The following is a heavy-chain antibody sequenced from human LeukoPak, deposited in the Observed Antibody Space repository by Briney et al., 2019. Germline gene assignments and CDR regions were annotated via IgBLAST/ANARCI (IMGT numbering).Heavy chain of an antibody. CDR1: GGSFSSTSYY. Sequence: SETLSLTCSVSGGSFSSTSYYWGWIRQPPGKGLEWIANIYHTGSTYYNPSLKSRVIISVDTSANQFSLKLNSVTAADTAVYYCARPIRSRDNNWFDPWGQGILVTVSS. V-gene: IGHV4-39*01. CDR3: ARPIRSRDNNWFDP. D-gene: IGHD3-10*01. CDR2: IYHTGST. J-gene: IGHJ5*02.